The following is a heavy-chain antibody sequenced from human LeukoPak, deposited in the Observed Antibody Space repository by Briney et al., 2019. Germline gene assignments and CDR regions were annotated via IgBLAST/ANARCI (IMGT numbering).Heavy chain of an antibody. J-gene: IGHJ4*02. CDR3: ARPTGTGHFDY. CDR1: GYSFTSYW. V-gene: IGHV5-51*01. CDR2: IYPGDSDT. Sequence: GESLKISCKGSGYSFTSYWINWVRQTPGKGLEWMGIIYPGDSDTRYSPSFEGQVTFSADKSISTAYLQWSSLKASDTGIYYCARPTGTGHFDYWGQGTLVTVSS. D-gene: IGHD2-8*02.